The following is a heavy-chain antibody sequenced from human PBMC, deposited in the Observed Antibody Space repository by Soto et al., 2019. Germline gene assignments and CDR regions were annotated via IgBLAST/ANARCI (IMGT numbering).Heavy chain of an antibody. J-gene: IGHJ4*02. CDR2: IIPIFGTA. CDR3: AAGKSIAAAGTDVVY. V-gene: IGHV1-69*13. Sequence: SVKVSCKASGGTFSSYAISWVRQAPGQGLEWMGGIIPIFGTANYAQKFQGRVTITADESTSTAYMELSSLRSEDTAVYYCAAGKSIAAAGTDVVYWGQGTLVTVSS. CDR1: GGTFSSYA. D-gene: IGHD6-13*01.